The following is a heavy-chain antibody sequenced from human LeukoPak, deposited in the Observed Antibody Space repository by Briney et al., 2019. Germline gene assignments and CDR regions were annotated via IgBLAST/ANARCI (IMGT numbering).Heavy chain of an antibody. D-gene: IGHD3-10*01. CDR3: AKDLLWFGELIYYFDY. Sequence: SGGSLRLSCAASGFTFSSYAMSWVRQAPGKGLEWVSAISGSGGSTYYADSVKGRFTISRDNSKNTLYLQMNSLRAEDTAVYYCAKDLLWFGELIYYFDYWGQGTLVTVSS. CDR1: GFTFSSYA. J-gene: IGHJ4*02. V-gene: IGHV3-23*01. CDR2: ISGSGGST.